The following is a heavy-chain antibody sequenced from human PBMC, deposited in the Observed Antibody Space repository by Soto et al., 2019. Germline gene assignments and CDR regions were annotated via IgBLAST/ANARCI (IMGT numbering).Heavy chain of an antibody. J-gene: IGHJ4*02. D-gene: IGHD3-3*01. Sequence: PSETLSLTCTVSGGSIGSYYWSWIRQPPGKGLEWIGYIYYSGSTNYNPSLKSRVTISVDTSKNQFSLKLSSVTAADTAVYYCARSPYTYDFWSGHIDYWGQGTLVTVSS. CDR2: IYYSGST. V-gene: IGHV4-59*01. CDR3: ARSPYTYDFWSGHIDY. CDR1: GGSIGSYY.